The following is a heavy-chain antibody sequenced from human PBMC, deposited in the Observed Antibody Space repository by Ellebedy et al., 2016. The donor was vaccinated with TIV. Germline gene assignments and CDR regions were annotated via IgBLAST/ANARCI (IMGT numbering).Heavy chain of an antibody. CDR3: ARAGWVYYYGMDV. Sequence: GGSLRLSXAASGFTFSSYGMHWVRQAPGKGLEWVAVIWYDGSNKYYADSVKGRFTISRDNSKNTLYLQMNSLRAEDTAVYYCARAGWVYYYGMDVWGQGTTVTVSS. J-gene: IGHJ6*02. CDR2: IWYDGSNK. V-gene: IGHV3-33*01. D-gene: IGHD3-16*01. CDR1: GFTFSSYG.